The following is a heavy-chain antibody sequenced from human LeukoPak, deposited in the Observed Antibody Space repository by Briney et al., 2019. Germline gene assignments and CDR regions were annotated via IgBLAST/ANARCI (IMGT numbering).Heavy chain of an antibody. D-gene: IGHD3-22*01. V-gene: IGHV4-30-2*01. Sequence: SETLSLTCAVSGGSISSGGYSWSWIRQPPGKGLEWIWYIYHSGSTYYNPSLKSRVTISVDRSKNQFSLKLSSVTAADTAVYYCARGPFDSSYFDYWGQGTLVTVSS. CDR1: GGSISSGGYS. J-gene: IGHJ4*02. CDR3: ARGPFDSSYFDY. CDR2: IYHSGST.